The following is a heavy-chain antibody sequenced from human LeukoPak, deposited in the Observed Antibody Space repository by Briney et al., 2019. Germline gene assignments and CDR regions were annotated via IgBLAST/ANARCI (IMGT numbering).Heavy chain of an antibody. CDR2: INHSGST. CDR1: GGSFSGYY. D-gene: IGHD1-1*01. Sequence: SETLSLTCAVYGGSFSGYYWSWIRQPPGKGLEWIGEINHSGSTNYNPSLKSRVTISVDTSKTQYSLKLSSVTGAETAVYYCARGVQLERRFDPWGKGTLVTVSS. J-gene: IGHJ5*02. V-gene: IGHV4-34*01. CDR3: ARGVQLERRFDP.